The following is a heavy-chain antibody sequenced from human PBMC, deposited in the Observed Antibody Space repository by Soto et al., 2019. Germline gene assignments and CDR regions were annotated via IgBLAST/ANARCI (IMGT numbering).Heavy chain of an antibody. CDR2: IVVGSGNT. V-gene: IGHV1-58*01. CDR3: AATPPTRPYYYYGMDV. CDR1: GFTFTSSA. Sequence: SVKVSCKASGFTFTSSAVQWVRQARGQRLEWIGWIVVGSGNTNYAQKFQERVTITRDMSTSTAYMELSSLRSEDTAVYYCAATPPTRPYYYYGMDVWGQGTTVTVSS. J-gene: IGHJ6*02.